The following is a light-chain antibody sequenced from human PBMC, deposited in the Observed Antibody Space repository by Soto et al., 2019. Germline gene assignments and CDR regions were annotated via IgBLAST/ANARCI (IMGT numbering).Light chain of an antibody. Sequence: DIQMTQSPSTLSASVGDRVTITCRASQSISSWLAWYQQKPGKAPNLLIYDASSLESGVPSRLSGSGSGTEFTLTISSLQPDDFATYYCQQYNSYTFGPGTKVDIK. CDR2: DAS. V-gene: IGKV1-5*01. J-gene: IGKJ3*01. CDR3: QQYNSYT. CDR1: QSISSW.